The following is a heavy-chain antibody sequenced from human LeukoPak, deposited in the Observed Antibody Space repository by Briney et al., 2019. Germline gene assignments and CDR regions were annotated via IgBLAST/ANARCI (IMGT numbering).Heavy chain of an antibody. Sequence: WASVKVSCKASGYTFTSYDINWVRQATGQGLEWMGWMNPNSGNTGYAQKFQGRVTMTRNTSISTAYMELSSLRSEDTAVYYCARGVEQWLGKLYYFDYWGQGTLVTVSS. CDR3: ARGVEQWLGKLYYFDY. D-gene: IGHD6-19*01. CDR1: GYTFTSYD. J-gene: IGHJ4*02. V-gene: IGHV1-8*01. CDR2: MNPNSGNT.